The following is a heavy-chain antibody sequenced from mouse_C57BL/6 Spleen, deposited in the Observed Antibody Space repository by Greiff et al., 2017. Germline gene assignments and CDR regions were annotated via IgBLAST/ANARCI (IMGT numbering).Heavy chain of an antibody. Sequence: QVQLQQSGAELVRPGASVTLSCKASGYTFTDYEMHWVKQTPVHGLEWIGAIDPETGGTAYNQKFKGKAILTADKSSSTAYMELRSLTSEDSAVYYCTRSVLTWYFDVWGTGTTVTVSS. V-gene: IGHV1-15*01. J-gene: IGHJ1*03. CDR1: GYTFTDYE. CDR3: TRSVLTWYFDV. CDR2: IDPETGGT. D-gene: IGHD5-1*01.